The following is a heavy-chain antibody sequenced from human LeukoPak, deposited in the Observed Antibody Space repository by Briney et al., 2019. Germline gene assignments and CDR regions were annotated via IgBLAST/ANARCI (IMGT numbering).Heavy chain of an antibody. CDR3: ARDLSGSYDY. CDR2: IWYGGSNK. V-gene: IGHV3-33*01. D-gene: IGHD1-26*01. J-gene: IGHJ4*02. Sequence: GGSLRLSCAASGFTFSSYGMHWVRQAPGKGLEWVAVIWYGGSNKYYADSVKGRFTISRDNAKNSLYLQMNSLRAEDTAVYYCARDLSGSYDYWGQGTLVTVSS. CDR1: GFTFSSYG.